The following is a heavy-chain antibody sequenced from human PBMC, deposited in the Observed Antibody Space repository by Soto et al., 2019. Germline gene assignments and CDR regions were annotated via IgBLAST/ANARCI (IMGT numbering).Heavy chain of an antibody. V-gene: IGHV3-23*01. J-gene: IGHJ3*02. CDR2: ILVDGRT. CDR1: GFICSSYD. CDR3: ARATATGGGAFDI. D-gene: IGHD1-1*01. Sequence: GGSLRLSCAASGFICSSYDMSWVRQAPGKGLEWVSTILVDGRTFYVDSVKGRFTISRDSSKNTVYLQMNSLTAGDTALYYCARATATGGGAFDICGQGTKVTVSS.